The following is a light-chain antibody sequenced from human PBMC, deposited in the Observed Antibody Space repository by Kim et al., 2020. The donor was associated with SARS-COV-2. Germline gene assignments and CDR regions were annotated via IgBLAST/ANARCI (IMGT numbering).Light chain of an antibody. CDR2: AAS. CDR1: QDIKNY. J-gene: IGKJ2*02. Sequence: SASVGDRIIVTCRAIQDIKNYLAWYQQKPGKAPKLLIYAASTLQSGVPSRFSGSGSGTEFTLTISSLQTEDVATYYCQKYNSAPRTFGQGTKLEI. CDR3: QKYNSAPRT. V-gene: IGKV1-27*01.